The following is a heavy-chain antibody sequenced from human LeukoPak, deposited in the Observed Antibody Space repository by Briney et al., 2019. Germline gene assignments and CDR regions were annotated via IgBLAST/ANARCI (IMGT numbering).Heavy chain of an antibody. J-gene: IGHJ4*02. CDR3: ARDRGGSSPHPFDY. Sequence: ASVKVSCKASGGTFSSYAISWVRQAPGQGLEWMGGIIPIFGTANYAQKFQGRVTMTTDTSTSTAYMELRGLRSDDTAMYYCARDRGGSSPHPFDYWGQGTLVTVSS. V-gene: IGHV1-69*05. CDR2: IIPIFGTA. D-gene: IGHD1-26*01. CDR1: GGTFSSYA.